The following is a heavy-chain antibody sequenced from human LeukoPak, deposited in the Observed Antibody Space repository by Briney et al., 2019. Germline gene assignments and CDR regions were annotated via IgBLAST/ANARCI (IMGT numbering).Heavy chain of an antibody. J-gene: IGHJ4*02. Sequence: GGSLRLSCSASGFTFSSYAMHWVRQAPGRGLEWVSLISGDGGSTYYADSVKGRFTISRDNSKNSLYLQMNSLRTEDTALYYCAKDGSSSVGTFDYWGQGTLVTVSS. V-gene: IGHV3-43*02. CDR3: AKDGSSSVGTFDY. CDR1: GFTFSSYA. D-gene: IGHD6-6*01. CDR2: ISGDGGST.